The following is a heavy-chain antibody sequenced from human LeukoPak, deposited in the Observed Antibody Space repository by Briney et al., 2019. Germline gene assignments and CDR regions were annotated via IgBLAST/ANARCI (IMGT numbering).Heavy chain of an antibody. CDR3: ARNATVIRALRFLDRGGWFDP. V-gene: IGHV4-38-2*01. CDR1: GCSIRSDSY. Sequence: KPSETLSLTCDVSGCSIRSDSYWGWVRQPPGKGLEWIASISHTGSTYYNPSLKSRVTMSVDTSKNQFSLNLSSVTAADTAVYYCARNATVIRALRFLDRGGWFDPWGQGTLVTVSS. CDR2: ISHTGST. J-gene: IGHJ5*02. D-gene: IGHD3-3*01.